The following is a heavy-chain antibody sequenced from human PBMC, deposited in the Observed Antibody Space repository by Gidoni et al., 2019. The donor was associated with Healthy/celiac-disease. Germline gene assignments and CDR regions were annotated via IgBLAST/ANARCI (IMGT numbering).Heavy chain of an antibody. CDR2: INHSGST. J-gene: IGHJ4*02. CDR3: ARDPVSVYSSSWYFDY. D-gene: IGHD6-13*01. V-gene: IGHV4-34*01. CDR1: YGGYY. Sequence: YGGYYWSWIRQPPGKGLEWIGEINHSGSTNYNPSLKSRVTISVDTSKNQFSLKLSSVTAADTAVYYCARDPVSVYSSSWYFDYWGQGTLVTVSS.